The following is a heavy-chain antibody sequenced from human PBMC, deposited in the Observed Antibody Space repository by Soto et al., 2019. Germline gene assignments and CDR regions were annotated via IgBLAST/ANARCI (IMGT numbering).Heavy chain of an antibody. CDR2: MYHSGST. CDR3: ARVRAVAGTDYFDY. Sequence: SETLSLTCAVSGGSISSGGYSWSWIRQPPGKGLEWIGYMYHSGSTYYNPSLKSRVTISIDRSKNQFSLKLSSVTAADTAVYYCARVRAVAGTDYFDYWGQGTLVTVSS. CDR1: GGSISSGGYS. V-gene: IGHV4-30-2*01. J-gene: IGHJ4*02. D-gene: IGHD6-19*01.